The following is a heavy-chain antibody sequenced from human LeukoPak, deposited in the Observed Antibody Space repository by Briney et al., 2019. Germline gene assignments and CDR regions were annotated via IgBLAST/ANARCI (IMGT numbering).Heavy chain of an antibody. CDR1: GGSTSSVEYC. CDR3: ARAFSFRTRFRFDP. J-gene: IGHJ5*02. Sequence: SETPSHTCIVSGGSTSSVEYCWTWISLHPGKCLECIVFIFDIGSTYYKPSLRGRFTTSVATPRTQCSLNLTSVTPADTPVYYCARAFSFRTRFRFDPWGQGTLVPVSS. D-gene: IGHD2-2*01. CDR2: IFDIGST. V-gene: IGHV4-31*02.